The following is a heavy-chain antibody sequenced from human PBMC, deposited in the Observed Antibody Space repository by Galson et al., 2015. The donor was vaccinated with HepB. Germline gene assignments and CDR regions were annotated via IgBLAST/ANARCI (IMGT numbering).Heavy chain of an antibody. Sequence: SLRLSCAASGFTFSSYSMNWVRQAPGKGLEWVSYISSSSSTIYYADSVKGRFTISRDNAKNSLYLRMNSLRAEDTAVYYCAKDIAVAGTSFDYWGQGTLVTVSS. D-gene: IGHD6-19*01. CDR3: AKDIAVAGTSFDY. V-gene: IGHV3-48*01. CDR1: GFTFSSYS. CDR2: ISSSSSTI. J-gene: IGHJ4*02.